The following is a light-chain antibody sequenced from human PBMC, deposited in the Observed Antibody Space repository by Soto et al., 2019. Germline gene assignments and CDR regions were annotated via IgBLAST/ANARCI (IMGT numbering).Light chain of an antibody. CDR2: EVS. CDR1: SSDVGGYNH. Sequence: SALTQPASVSESPGQSIAISFAVTSSDVGGYNHVSWYQQHADKAPKLLIHEVSNRPSGVSNRFSGSKSGNTASLTISGLQAEDEADYYCTSYTSISTYVFGTGTKVTVL. J-gene: IGLJ1*01. V-gene: IGLV2-14*01. CDR3: TSYTSISTYV.